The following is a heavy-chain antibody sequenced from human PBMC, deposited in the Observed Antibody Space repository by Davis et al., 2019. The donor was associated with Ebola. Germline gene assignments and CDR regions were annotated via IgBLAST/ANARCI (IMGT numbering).Heavy chain of an antibody. Sequence: GESLKISCAASGFTFTNAWMTWVRQAPGKGLEWVAYISGGYTYYAESVKGRFTISRDSAKDSLYLHMDSLRDDDTAVYYCARVYNWGFDFWGQGTLVTVSS. J-gene: IGHJ4*02. V-gene: IGHV3-48*02. D-gene: IGHD1-20*01. CDR3: ARVYNWGFDF. CDR1: GFTFTNAW. CDR2: ISGGYT.